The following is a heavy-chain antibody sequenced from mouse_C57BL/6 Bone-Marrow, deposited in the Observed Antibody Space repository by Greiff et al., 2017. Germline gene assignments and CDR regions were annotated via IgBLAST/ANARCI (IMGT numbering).Heavy chain of an antibody. D-gene: IGHD2-4*01. CDR3: ATRDYYDYGGGFAD. CDR2: IDPANGNT. CDR1: GFNIKNTY. V-gene: IGHV14-3*01. J-gene: IGHJ3*01. Sequence: VQLQQSVAELVRPGASVKLSCTASGFNIKNTYMHWVKQRPDQGLEWIGRIDPANGNTKYAPKFQGKATITADTSSNTAYLQLSSLTSEDTAIYYCATRDYYDYGGGFADWGQGTLVTVSA.